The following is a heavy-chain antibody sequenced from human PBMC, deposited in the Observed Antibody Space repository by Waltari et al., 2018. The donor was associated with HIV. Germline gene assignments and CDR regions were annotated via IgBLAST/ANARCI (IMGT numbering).Heavy chain of an antibody. D-gene: IGHD6-19*01. CDR3: AKGASGWSPGY. CDR2: ISYHGDDK. V-gene: IGHV3-30*18. CDR1: GFSFRSYA. J-gene: IGHJ4*02. Sequence: QVHLVAPGGGVVQPAGALRLSCAASGFSFRSYAMHWVRQAPGKGLEWVAVISYHGDDKYYADSVKGRFTISRDNSKNTLYLQMNSLRAEDTAVYYCAKGASGWSPGYWGQGTLVTVSS.